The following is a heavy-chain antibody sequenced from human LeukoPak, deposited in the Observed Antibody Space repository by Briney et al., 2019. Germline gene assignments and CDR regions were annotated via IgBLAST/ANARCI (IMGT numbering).Heavy chain of an antibody. D-gene: IGHD3-10*01. V-gene: IGHV4-34*01. Sequence: PSETLSLTCAVYGGSFSGYYWSWIRQPPGKGLEWIGEINHSGSTNYNPSLKSRVTISVDTSKNQFSLKLSSVTAADTAVYYCARVKYYGSGSYSCYYGMDVWGQGTTVTVSS. CDR1: GGSFSGYY. J-gene: IGHJ6*02. CDR3: ARVKYYGSGSYSCYYGMDV. CDR2: INHSGST.